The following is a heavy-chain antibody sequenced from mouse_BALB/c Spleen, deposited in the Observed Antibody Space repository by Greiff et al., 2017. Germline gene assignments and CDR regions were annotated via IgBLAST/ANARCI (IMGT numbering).Heavy chain of an antibody. CDR3: ARHYDYSAWFAY. V-gene: IGHV5-12-1*01. Sequence: EVMLVESGGGLVKPGGSLKLSCAASGFAFSSYDMSWVRQTPEKRLEWVAYISSGGGSTYYPDTVKGRFTISRDNAKNTLYLQMSSLKSEDTAMYYCARHYDYSAWFAYWGQGTLVTVSA. D-gene: IGHD2-4*01. CDR1: GFAFSSYD. J-gene: IGHJ3*01. CDR2: ISSGGGST.